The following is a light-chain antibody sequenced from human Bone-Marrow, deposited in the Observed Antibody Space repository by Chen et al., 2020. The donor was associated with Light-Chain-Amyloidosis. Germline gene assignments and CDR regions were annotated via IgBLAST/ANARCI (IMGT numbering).Light chain of an antibody. Sequence: IPMTQSRSTLSASVGDRVTITCRASPIISSWLAWYQQKPGKAPNLLIYKASSLKSGVPSRFSGSGSGTEFTLTINSLQPDDIATYYCQQYSGNPLTFGGGTRVEIK. V-gene: IGKV1-5*03. CDR2: KAS. J-gene: IGKJ4*01. CDR1: PIISSW. CDR3: QQYSGNPLT.